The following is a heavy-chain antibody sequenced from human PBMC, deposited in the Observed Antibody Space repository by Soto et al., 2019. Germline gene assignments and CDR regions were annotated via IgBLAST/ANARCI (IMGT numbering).Heavy chain of an antibody. CDR1: GGFISSSNW. D-gene: IGHD3-22*01. V-gene: IGHV4-4*02. CDR3: ARLQKGVGYYFEY. Sequence: SETLSLTCAVSGGFISSSNWWSWVRQPPGKGLEWIGEIYLSGSTNYNPSLKSRVTISVDKSKNQFSLKLSSVTAADTAVYYCARLQKGVGYYFEYWGQGTLVTVSS. CDR2: IYLSGST. J-gene: IGHJ4*02.